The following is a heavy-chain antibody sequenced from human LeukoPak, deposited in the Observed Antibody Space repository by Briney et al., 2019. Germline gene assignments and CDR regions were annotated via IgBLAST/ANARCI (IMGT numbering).Heavy chain of an antibody. J-gene: IGHJ5*02. CDR1: GGSISSSAYY. Sequence: SETLSLTCTVSGGSISSSAYYWGWIRQPPGKGLEWIGSIYYSGSTYYNPSLKSRVTISVDTSKNQFSLKLSSVTAADTAVYYCATLTGIAAAGTGNWFDPWGQGTLVTVSS. V-gene: IGHV4-39*07. CDR2: IYYSGST. D-gene: IGHD6-13*01. CDR3: ATLTGIAAAGTGNWFDP.